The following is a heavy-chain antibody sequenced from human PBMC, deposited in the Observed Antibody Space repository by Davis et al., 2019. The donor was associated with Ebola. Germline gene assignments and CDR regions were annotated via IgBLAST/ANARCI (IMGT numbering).Heavy chain of an antibody. V-gene: IGHV1-69*06. Sequence: SVKVSCKASGGTFSSYAISWVRQAPGQGLEWMGGIIPIFGTANYAQKFQGRVTITADKSTSTAYMELSSRRSEDTAVYYCASLSLGYCSGGSCYSGRTFDYWGQGTLVTVSS. D-gene: IGHD2-15*01. CDR1: GGTFSSYA. J-gene: IGHJ4*02. CDR3: ASLSLGYCSGGSCYSGRTFDY. CDR2: IIPIFGTA.